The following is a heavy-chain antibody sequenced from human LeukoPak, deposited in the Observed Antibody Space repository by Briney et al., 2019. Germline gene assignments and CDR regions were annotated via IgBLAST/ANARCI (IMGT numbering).Heavy chain of an antibody. CDR2: ISSSSNYI. V-gene: IGHV3-21*01. CDR3: ARDTRAHSYGTGLDY. D-gene: IGHD5-18*01. Sequence: GGSLRLSCAASGFTFSSYSMNWVRQAPGKGLEWVSSISSSSNYIYYADSVKGRFTISRDNAKNSLYLQMNSLRAEDTAVYYCARDTRAHSYGTGLDYWGQGTLVTVSS. J-gene: IGHJ4*02. CDR1: GFTFSSYS.